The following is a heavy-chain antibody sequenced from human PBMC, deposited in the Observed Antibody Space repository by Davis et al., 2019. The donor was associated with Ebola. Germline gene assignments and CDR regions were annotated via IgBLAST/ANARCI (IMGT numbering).Heavy chain of an antibody. Sequence: GESLKISCAASGFTFSSYAMHWVRQAPGKGLEWVAVISYDGSNKYYADSVRGRFIISRDNSKNTLYLQMNSLRAEDTAVYYCAKGRDGYNTMEGLDYWGQGTLVTVSS. D-gene: IGHD5-24*01. CDR3: AKGRDGYNTMEGLDY. J-gene: IGHJ4*02. CDR1: GFTFSSYA. CDR2: ISYDGSNK. V-gene: IGHV3-30-3*01.